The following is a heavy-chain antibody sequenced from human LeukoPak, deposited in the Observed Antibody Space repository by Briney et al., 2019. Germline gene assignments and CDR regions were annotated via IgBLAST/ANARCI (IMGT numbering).Heavy chain of an antibody. CDR2: LFDSVNT. CDR3: ATIKRGSIFGYFDF. V-gene: IGHV4-59*11. CDR1: GGSISRHY. D-gene: IGHD5-18*01. J-gene: IGHJ4*02. Sequence: LETLSLTCTVSGGSISRHYWSWIRQPPGKGLEWIAHLFDSVNTKDNPSLQSRLTLSADKSKNQFSLRQSSVTAADTAVYYCATIKRGSIFGYFDFWGQGIKVTVSS.